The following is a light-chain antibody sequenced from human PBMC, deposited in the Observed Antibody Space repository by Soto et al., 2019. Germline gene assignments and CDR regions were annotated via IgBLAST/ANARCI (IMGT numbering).Light chain of an antibody. CDR3: QQYNSSGLT. CDR2: KTS. CDR1: QSVSPW. Sequence: DIQMTQSPSTLGASVGDTVTISCRASQSVSPWLAWYQQKPGKAPKLLIYKTSRLQSGVPSRFSGSGSGTDFTLKISSLQPDDFAISYCQQYNSSGLTFGGGTTVDIK. J-gene: IGKJ4*01. V-gene: IGKV1-5*03.